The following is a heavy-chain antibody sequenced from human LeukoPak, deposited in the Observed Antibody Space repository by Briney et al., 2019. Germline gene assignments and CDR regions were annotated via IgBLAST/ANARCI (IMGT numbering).Heavy chain of an antibody. Sequence: GGSLRLSCAASVFTFSSYWMSWVRQAPGKGLEWVANIKQDGSEKYYVDSVKGRFTISRDNAKNSLYLQMNSLRAEDTAVYYSSLEGSSWYRYFQHWGQGTLVTVSS. CDR2: IKQDGSEK. D-gene: IGHD6-13*01. V-gene: IGHV3-7*05. CDR1: VFTFSSYW. J-gene: IGHJ1*01. CDR3: SLEGSSWYRYFQH.